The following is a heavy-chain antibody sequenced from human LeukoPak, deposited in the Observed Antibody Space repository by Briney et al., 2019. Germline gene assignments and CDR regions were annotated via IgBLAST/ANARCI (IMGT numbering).Heavy chain of an antibody. CDR3: VRDGGVSGYDLLDY. Sequence: HPGGSLRLSCTASGFIFSNYWMTWVRQAPGKGLEWVAQINQDGSKEYYIDSAKARFSISRDNARNSLSLQMDSLRAEETAVYYCVRDGGVSGYDLLDYWGQGTLVTVSS. J-gene: IGHJ4*02. CDR1: GFIFSNYW. CDR2: INQDGSKE. V-gene: IGHV3-7*01. D-gene: IGHD5-12*01.